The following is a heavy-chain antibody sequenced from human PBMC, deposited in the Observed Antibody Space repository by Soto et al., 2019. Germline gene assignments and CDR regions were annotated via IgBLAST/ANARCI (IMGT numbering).Heavy chain of an antibody. CDR2: ISASIGAT. V-gene: IGHV1-18*04. CDR1: GYTFTSYG. J-gene: IGHJ4*02. CDR3: TREAGWQRMVPYD. D-gene: IGHD6-25*01. Sequence: QVPLVQSGNEVKKPGASVNVSCKAFGYTFTSYGFSWVRQVPGQGLEWLGWISASIGATHYAQTMKGRLTVTTDTSTTTVHMELRSLTPADTAVYYCTREAGWQRMVPYDWGQGTLVTVS.